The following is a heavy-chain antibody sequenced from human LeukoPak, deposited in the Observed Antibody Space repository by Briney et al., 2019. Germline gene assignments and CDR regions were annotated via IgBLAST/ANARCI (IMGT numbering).Heavy chain of an antibody. CDR3: ARDRVWFGELLYVFKGFYYAMDV. Sequence: ASVKVSCKAPRYTLTGYGISWGRQTPGEGVGRMGWISAYNGNTNYAQKRQGKVTMTTDTSTSTAYPELRRLRSDDTAVYYCARDRVWFGELLYVFKGFYYAMDVWGQGTTVTVSS. V-gene: IGHV1-18*01. CDR2: ISAYNGNT. J-gene: IGHJ6*02. D-gene: IGHD3-10*01. CDR1: RYTLTGYG.